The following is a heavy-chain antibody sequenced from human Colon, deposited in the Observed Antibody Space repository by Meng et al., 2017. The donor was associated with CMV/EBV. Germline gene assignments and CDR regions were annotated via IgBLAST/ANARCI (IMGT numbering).Heavy chain of an antibody. CDR1: GGTFSSYT. J-gene: IGHJ4*02. V-gene: IGHV1-69*08. CDR3: ARGAAAADELDY. CDR2: IIPILGTA. D-gene: IGHD6-13*01. Sequence: SVTVSCKAFGGTFSSYTISWVRQAPGQGLEWMGRIIPILGTANYAQKFQGRVTMTRDTSISTAYMELSRLRSDDTAVYYCARGAAAADELDYWGQGTLVTVSS.